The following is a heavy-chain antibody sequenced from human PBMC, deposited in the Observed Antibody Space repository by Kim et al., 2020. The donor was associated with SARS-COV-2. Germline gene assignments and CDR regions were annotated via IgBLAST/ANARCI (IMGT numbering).Heavy chain of an antibody. J-gene: IGHJ4*02. Sequence: GGSLRLSCAASGFTFSSYAMSWVRQAPGKGLEWVSAISGSGGSTYYADSVKGRFTISRDNSKNTLYLQMNSLRAEDTAVYYCAKDRFPYYDILTGPYFDYWGQGTLVTVSS. CDR3: AKDRFPYYDILTGPYFDY. D-gene: IGHD3-9*01. V-gene: IGHV3-23*01. CDR1: GFTFSSYA. CDR2: ISGSGGST.